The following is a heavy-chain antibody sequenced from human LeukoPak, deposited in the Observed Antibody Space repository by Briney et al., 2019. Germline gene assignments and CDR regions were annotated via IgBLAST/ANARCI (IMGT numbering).Heavy chain of an antibody. CDR2: IYSGGST. CDR3: AREIGGHNYGTYYYYGMDV. Sequence: GGSLRLSCAASGFTVSSNYMSWVRQAPGKGLEWVSVIYSGGSTYYADSVKDRFTISRDNFKNTLSLQMNSLRAEDTAVYYCAREIGGHNYGTYYYYGMDVWGQGTTVTVS. V-gene: IGHV3-53*01. D-gene: IGHD5-24*01. CDR1: GFTVSSNY. J-gene: IGHJ6*02.